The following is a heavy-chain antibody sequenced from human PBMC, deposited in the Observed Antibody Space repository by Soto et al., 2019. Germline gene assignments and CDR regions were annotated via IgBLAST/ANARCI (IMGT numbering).Heavy chain of an antibody. D-gene: IGHD3-9*01. V-gene: IGHV3-33*01. CDR2: IWYDGSNK. Sequence: GGSLRLSCAASGFTFSSYGMHWVRQAPGKGLEWVAVIWYDGSNKYYADSVKGRFTISRDNSKNTLYLQMNSLRAEDTAVYYCARDATIDYGILTGYDYWGQGTLVTVSS. CDR1: GFTFSSYG. J-gene: IGHJ4*02. CDR3: ARDATIDYGILTGYDY.